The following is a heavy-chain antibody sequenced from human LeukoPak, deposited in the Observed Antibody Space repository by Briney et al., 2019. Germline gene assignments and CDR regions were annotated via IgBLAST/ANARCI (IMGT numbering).Heavy chain of an antibody. D-gene: IGHD2-15*01. V-gene: IGHV3-11*05. J-gene: IGHJ4*02. CDR2: ISSSSSYT. CDR1: GFTFSDYY. Sequence: GGSLRLSCAASGFTFSDYYMSWIRQAPGKGLEWVSYISSSSSYTNYGDSVKGRFTISRDNAKNTLYLQMNSLRVEDTAVYYCAKDRGRTWVQVANWGQGTLVTVSS. CDR3: AKDRGRTWVQVAN.